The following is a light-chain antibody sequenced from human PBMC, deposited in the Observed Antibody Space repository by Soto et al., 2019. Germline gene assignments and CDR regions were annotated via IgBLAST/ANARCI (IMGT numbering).Light chain of an antibody. CDR3: SSYTSSSTLL. CDR2: EVS. V-gene: IGLV2-14*01. CDR1: SSDVGAYNY. J-gene: IGLJ2*01. Sequence: QSALTQPASVSGSPGQSITISCTGTSSDVGAYNYVSWYQQLPGKAPKLMISEVSNRPSGVSNRFSGSKSGNTASLTISGLQTEDEADYFCSSYTSSSTLLFGGGTKLTVL.